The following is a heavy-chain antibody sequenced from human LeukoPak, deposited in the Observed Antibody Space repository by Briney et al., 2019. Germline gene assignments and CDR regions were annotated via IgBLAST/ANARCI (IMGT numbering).Heavy chain of an antibody. CDR3: ATLAPTRYSSGWYLSRFDC. D-gene: IGHD6-19*01. J-gene: IGHJ4*02. CDR2: FDPEDGET. V-gene: IGHV1-24*01. Sequence: GASVKVSCKVSGYTLTELSMHWVRQALGKGLEWMGGFDPEDGETIYAQRFQGRVTTTEDTSTDTAYMELSSLRSEDTAMYYCATLAPTRYSSGWYLSRFDCWGQGTLVTVSS. CDR1: GYTLTELS.